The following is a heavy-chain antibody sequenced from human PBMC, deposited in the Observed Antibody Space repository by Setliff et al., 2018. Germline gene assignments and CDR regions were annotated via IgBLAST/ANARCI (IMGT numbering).Heavy chain of an antibody. D-gene: IGHD4-17*01. V-gene: IGHV4-59*11. CDR2: VFHTGST. CDR1: GESFSGHY. J-gene: IGHJ2*01. CDR3: ARAPPSVPYGDYGPRQYFDL. Sequence: SETLSLTCAVYGESFSGHYWNWMRQPPGKGLEWIGHVFHTGSTKYNPSLRSRVTISVDTSENYFSLRLTSVTAADTAVYYCARAPPSVPYGDYGPRQYFDLWGRGSLVTVSS.